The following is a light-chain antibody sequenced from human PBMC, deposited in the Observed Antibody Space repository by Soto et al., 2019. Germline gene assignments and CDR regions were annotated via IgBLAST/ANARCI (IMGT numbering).Light chain of an antibody. V-gene: IGLV1-44*01. Sequence: QSVLTQPPSASGTPGQRVTISCSGSNSNIGSHVVNWYQQVPGTAPKLLIYTNNQRPSGVPDRFSDSKSGTSASLAISGLQSEDEAEYYCAAWDGSLQSWVFGGGTKVTVL. J-gene: IGLJ3*02. CDR2: TNN. CDR3: AAWDGSLQSWV. CDR1: NSNIGSHV.